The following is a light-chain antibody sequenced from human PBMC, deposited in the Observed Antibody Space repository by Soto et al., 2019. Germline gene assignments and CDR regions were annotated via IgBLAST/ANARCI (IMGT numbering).Light chain of an antibody. CDR2: DVS. J-gene: IGLJ3*02. V-gene: IGLV2-11*01. CDR1: SGDVGNYNY. CDR3: CSYAGRQRV. Sequence: QSALTQTRSVSGSPGQSVTISCTGSSGDVGNYNYVSWYQQYPGKAPKVIIYDVSKGPAGVPDRFSGSKSGNTASLTISGLHTDDEADYYCCSYAGRQRVFGGGTKVTVL.